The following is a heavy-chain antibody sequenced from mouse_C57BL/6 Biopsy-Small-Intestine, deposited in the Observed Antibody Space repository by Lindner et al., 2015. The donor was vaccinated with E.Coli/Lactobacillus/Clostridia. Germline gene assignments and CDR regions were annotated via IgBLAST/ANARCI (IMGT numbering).Heavy chain of an antibody. V-gene: IGHV14-4*01. J-gene: IGHJ2*01. CDR3: ARSGYEDY. Sequence: VQLQESGAELVRPGASVKLSCTASGFNIKDDYMHWVKQRPEQGLEWIGWIDPENGSTHYNEKFKGKATFTADTSSNTAYMQLSSLTTEDSAIYYCARSGYEDYWGQGTTLTVSS. D-gene: IGHD2-14*01. CDR2: IDPENGST. CDR1: GFNIKDDY.